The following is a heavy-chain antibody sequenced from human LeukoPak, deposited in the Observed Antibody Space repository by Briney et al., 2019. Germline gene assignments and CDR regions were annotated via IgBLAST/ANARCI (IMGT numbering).Heavy chain of an antibody. V-gene: IGHV3-23*01. CDR2: ISGSGGST. CDR3: AKDRYYYDSSGYYYHAEYFQH. CDR1: GFTFSSYA. J-gene: IGHJ1*01. D-gene: IGHD3-22*01. Sequence: GGSLRLSCAASGFTFSSYAMSWVRHAPGNGLEWVSAISGSGGSTNYADSVKGRFTISRDNSKNTLYLQMNSLRAEDTAVYYCAKDRYYYDSSGYYYHAEYFQHWGQGTLVTVS.